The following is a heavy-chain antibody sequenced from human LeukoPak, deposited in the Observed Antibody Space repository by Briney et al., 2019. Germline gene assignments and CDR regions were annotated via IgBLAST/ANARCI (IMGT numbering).Heavy chain of an antibody. CDR1: GFTVSSNY. CDR2: IYSGGST. D-gene: IGHD2-15*01. J-gene: IGHJ4*02. V-gene: IGHV3-53*04. Sequence: GGSLRLSCAASGFTVSSNYMSWVPQAPGKGLEWVSVIYSGGSTYYAGSVRGRFTISRHNSKNTLYLQMNSLRAEDTAVYYCARDTPLCSGGSCYSGYFDYWGQGTLVTVSS. CDR3: ARDTPLCSGGSCYSGYFDY.